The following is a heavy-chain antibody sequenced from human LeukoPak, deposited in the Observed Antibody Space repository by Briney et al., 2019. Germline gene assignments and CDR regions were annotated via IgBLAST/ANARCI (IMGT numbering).Heavy chain of an antibody. CDR1: GYTFTSYG. J-gene: IGHJ6*03. CDR3: ARDIGYFVRSYYMDV. V-gene: IGHV1-18*01. D-gene: IGHD5-18*01. Sequence: ASVNVSCKTSGYTFTSYGISWVRQAPGQGLEWMGLISGYYGNTNYARKIQGRVTMTTDRSTSTVYMDLRSLRSDDTALYYCARDIGYFVRSYYMDVWGKGTTVTVSS. CDR2: ISGYYGNT.